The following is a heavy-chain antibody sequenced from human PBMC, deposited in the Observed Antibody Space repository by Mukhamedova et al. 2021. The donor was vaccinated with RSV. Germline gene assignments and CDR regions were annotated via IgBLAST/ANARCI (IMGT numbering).Heavy chain of an antibody. Sequence: VRQAPGKGLEWVGRIKTKAQGGTTDYAAPVKGRFTISRDDSKNTVYLQMNSLKTEDTAVYYCYDHSDWGQGTLVTVSS. D-gene: IGHD1-1*01. V-gene: IGHV3-15*01. CDR2: IKTKAQGGTT. J-gene: IGHJ4*02. CDR3: YDHSD.